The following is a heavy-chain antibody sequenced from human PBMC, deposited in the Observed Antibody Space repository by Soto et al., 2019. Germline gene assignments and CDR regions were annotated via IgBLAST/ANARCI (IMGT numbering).Heavy chain of an antibody. CDR2: IIPIFGTA. D-gene: IGHD3-22*01. CDR3: ATNLNYDSSGYYYPPDAFDI. J-gene: IGHJ3*02. CDR1: GVTFSSYA. V-gene: IGHV1-69*13. Sequence: ASLKVSCAASGVTFSSYAISWVRQAPGQGLEWMGGIIPIFGTANYAHKFQGRVTITADESTSTAYMELSSLRSEDTAVYYCATNLNYDSSGYYYPPDAFDIWGQGTMVTVS.